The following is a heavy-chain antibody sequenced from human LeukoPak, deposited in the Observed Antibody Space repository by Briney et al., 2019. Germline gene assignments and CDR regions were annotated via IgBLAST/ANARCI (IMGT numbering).Heavy chain of an antibody. D-gene: IGHD4-17*01. CDR3: ARDRHYGDYLYYFDY. Sequence: ASVKVSCKASGYTFTSYYMHWVRQASGQGLEWMGIINPSGGSTSYAQKFQGRVTMTRDTSTSTVYMELSSLRSEDTAVYYCARDRHYGDYLYYFDYWGQGTLVTVSS. CDR1: GYTFTSYY. V-gene: IGHV1-46*01. CDR2: INPSGGST. J-gene: IGHJ4*02.